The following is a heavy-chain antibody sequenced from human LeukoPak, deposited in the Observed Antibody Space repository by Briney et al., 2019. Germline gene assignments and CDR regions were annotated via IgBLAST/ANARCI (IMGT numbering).Heavy chain of an antibody. CDR3: ARQRITMIVVEGGAFDI. CDR2: IYYSGST. CDR1: GGSISSYY. Sequence: PSETLSLTCTVSGGSISSYYWSWIRQPPGKGLEWIGYIYYSGSTNYNPSLKSRVTISGDTSKNQFSLKLSSVTAADTAVYYCARQRITMIVVEGGAFDIWGQGTMVTVSS. J-gene: IGHJ3*02. V-gene: IGHV4-59*08. D-gene: IGHD3-22*01.